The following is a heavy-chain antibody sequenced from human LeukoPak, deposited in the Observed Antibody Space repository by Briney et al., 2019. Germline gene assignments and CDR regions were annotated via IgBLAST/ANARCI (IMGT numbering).Heavy chain of an antibody. CDR3: AKDSSVPYGITE. D-gene: IGHD4-17*01. J-gene: IGHJ4*02. Sequence: GGSLRLSCAAPGFTFSKYAMSWVRQAPGKGLEWVSAISPSDGNTFYADSVKGRFTISRDNSMNTLSLHMNSLRAEDTALYYCAKDSSVPYGITEWGQGTLVTVSS. CDR1: GFTFSKYA. CDR2: ISPSDGNT. V-gene: IGHV3-23*01.